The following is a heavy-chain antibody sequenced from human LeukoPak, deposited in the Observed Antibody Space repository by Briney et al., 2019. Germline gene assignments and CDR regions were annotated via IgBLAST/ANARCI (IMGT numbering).Heavy chain of an antibody. CDR2: INPNTGGI. V-gene: IGHV1-2*02. J-gene: IGHJ4*02. CDR1: GYTFTGYY. CDR3: ARDPYINYFDY. Sequence: GASVKVSCKSSGYTFTGYYMHWVRQAPGQGLEWMGWINPNTGGINYAQKFQGRVTMTRDTSISAAYMELSRLRSDDTAVYYCARDPYINYFDYWGQGTLVSVSS. D-gene: IGHD5-18*01.